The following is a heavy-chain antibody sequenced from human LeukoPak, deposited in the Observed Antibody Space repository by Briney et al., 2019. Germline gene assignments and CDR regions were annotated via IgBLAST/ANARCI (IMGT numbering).Heavy chain of an antibody. V-gene: IGHV3-48*01. D-gene: IGHD6-19*01. CDR1: GFTFSSYS. CDR3: AKYRTVAGTTFDY. Sequence: PGGSLRLSCAASGFTFSSYSMNWVRQAPGKGLEWVSYISSSSSTIYYADSVKGRFTISRDNAKNSLYLQMNSLRAEDTAVYYCAKYRTVAGTTFDYWGQGTLVTVSS. CDR2: ISSSSSTI. J-gene: IGHJ4*02.